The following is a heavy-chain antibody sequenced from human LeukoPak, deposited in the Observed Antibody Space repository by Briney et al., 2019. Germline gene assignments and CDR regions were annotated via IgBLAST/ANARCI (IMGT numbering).Heavy chain of an antibody. CDR2: CDPEDGET. V-gene: IGHV1-24*01. CDR1: GYTLTELS. D-gene: IGHD2-2*01. CDR3: ATDTGYCSSTSCPEHYFDY. J-gene: IGHJ4*02. Sequence: ASVKVSCKVSGYTLTELSMHWVRQAPGKGLEWMGGCDPEDGETIYAQKFQGRVTMTEDTSTDTAYMELSSLGSEDTAVYYCATDTGYCSSTSCPEHYFDYWGQGTLVTVSS.